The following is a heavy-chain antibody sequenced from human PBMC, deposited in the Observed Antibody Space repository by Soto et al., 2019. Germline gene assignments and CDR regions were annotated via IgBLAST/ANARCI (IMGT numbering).Heavy chain of an antibody. D-gene: IGHD3-22*01. V-gene: IGHV4-4*07. CDR1: GGSITNYY. CDR3: VRDDYYDSNNWFHF. Sequence: QVQLQESGPGLVKPSETLSLTCTVSGGSITNYYWSWIRQPAGKGLEWIGRIYATGSTNYNPSLKGRVTMSVDTSKNQFSLRLSSVTAADPAVYYCVRDDYYDSNNWFHFWGQGTLVTVSS. J-gene: IGHJ5*01. CDR2: IYATGST.